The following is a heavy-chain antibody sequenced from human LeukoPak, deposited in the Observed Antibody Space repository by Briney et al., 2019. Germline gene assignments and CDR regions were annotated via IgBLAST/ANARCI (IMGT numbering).Heavy chain of an antibody. CDR3: ARDPLPYCSGGSCYPK. J-gene: IGHJ4*02. V-gene: IGHV4-31*03. CDR1: GGSISSGGYY. Sequence: SETLSLTCTVSGGSISSGGYYWSWLRQHPGKGLEWIGYIYYSGSTYYNPSLKSRATISVDTSKNQFSLKLSSVTAADTAVYYCARDPLPYCSGGSCYPKWGQGTLVTVSS. CDR2: IYYSGST. D-gene: IGHD2-15*01.